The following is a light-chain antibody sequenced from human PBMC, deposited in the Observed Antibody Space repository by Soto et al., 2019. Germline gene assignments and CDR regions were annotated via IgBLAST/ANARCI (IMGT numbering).Light chain of an antibody. CDR1: QDISTY. Sequence: DIQMTQSPSAMSASVGDRVTITRRASQDISTYLAWFQQKPGKVPRRLIYSASTLPSGVPSRFSGIGSGTEFTLTISSLQPVDFATYYCLQYNTYPFTFGPGTKVDV. V-gene: IGKV1-17*03. CDR3: LQYNTYPFT. CDR2: SAS. J-gene: IGKJ3*01.